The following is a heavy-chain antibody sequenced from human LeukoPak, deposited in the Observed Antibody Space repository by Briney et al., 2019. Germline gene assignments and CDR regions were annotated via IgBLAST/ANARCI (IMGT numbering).Heavy chain of an antibody. CDR3: ARFGATGYASLNY. CDR1: GFTFSSYS. CDR2: ISSSSSYI. D-gene: IGHD1-26*01. Sequence: PGGSLRLSCAASGFTFSSYSMNWVRQAPGKGLEWVSSISSSSSYICYADSVKGRFTISRDNAKNSLYLQMNSLRAEDTAVYYCARFGATGYASLNYWGQGTLVTVSS. V-gene: IGHV3-21*01. J-gene: IGHJ4*02.